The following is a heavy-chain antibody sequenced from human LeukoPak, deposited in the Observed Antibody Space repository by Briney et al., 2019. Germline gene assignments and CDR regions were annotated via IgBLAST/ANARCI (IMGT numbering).Heavy chain of an antibody. CDR3: AVDSVRGVLGFDP. D-gene: IGHD3-10*01. Sequence: SETLSLTCAVYGGSFSGYYWSWIRQPPGKGLEWIGEINHSGSTNYNPSLKSRVTISVGTSKNQFSLKLSSVTAADTAVYYCAVDSVRGVLGFDPWGQGTLVTVSS. J-gene: IGHJ5*02. V-gene: IGHV4-34*01. CDR2: INHSGST. CDR1: GGSFSGYY.